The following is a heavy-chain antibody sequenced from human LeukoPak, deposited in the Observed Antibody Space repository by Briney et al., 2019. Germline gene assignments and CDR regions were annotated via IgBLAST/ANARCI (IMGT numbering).Heavy chain of an antibody. Sequence: GGSLRLSCAASGFTFSDYYMSWIRQAPGKGLEWVSYISSTTTYTYYADSVKGRFTISRDNAKNTLYLQMNSLRAEDTAVYYCARDLGYSSSWHHFDYWGQGTLVTVSS. D-gene: IGHD6-13*01. V-gene: IGHV3-11*06. CDR3: ARDLGYSSSWHHFDY. CDR2: ISSTTTYT. J-gene: IGHJ4*02. CDR1: GFTFSDYY.